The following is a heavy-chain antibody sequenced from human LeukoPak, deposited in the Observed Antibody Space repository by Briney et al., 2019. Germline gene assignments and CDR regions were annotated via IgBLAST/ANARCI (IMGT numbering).Heavy chain of an antibody. V-gene: IGHV4-59*01. D-gene: IGHD5-24*01. Sequence: PSETLSLTCTVSGGSISSYYWSWIRQPPGKGLEWIGYIYYSGSTNYNPSLKSRVTISVDTSKNQFSLKLSSVTAADTAVYYCARDPPNRDGYNFPYWYFDLWGRGTLVTVSS. J-gene: IGHJ2*01. CDR3: ARDPPNRDGYNFPYWYFDL. CDR2: IYYSGST. CDR1: GGSISSYY.